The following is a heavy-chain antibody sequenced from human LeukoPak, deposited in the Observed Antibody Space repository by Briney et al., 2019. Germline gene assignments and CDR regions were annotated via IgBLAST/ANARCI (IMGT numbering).Heavy chain of an antibody. J-gene: IGHJ5*02. CDR3: AKDRPTHDCVVSVVDP. CDR2: ISGSGGRT. CDR1: GFTFSSYA. D-gene: IGHD2-21*02. Sequence: PGGSLRLSRAASGFTFSSYAMSGVRPPPGRGLEWVAAISGSGGRTYYADSVKGRFTISRDNSKNTLYLQMNSLRAEDTAVYYCAKDRPTHDCVVSVVDPWGQGTLVTVSS. V-gene: IGHV3-23*01.